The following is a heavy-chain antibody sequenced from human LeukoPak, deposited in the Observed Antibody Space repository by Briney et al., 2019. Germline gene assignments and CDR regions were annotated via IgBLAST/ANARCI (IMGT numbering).Heavy chain of an antibody. D-gene: IGHD3-22*01. CDR1: GFTFSIYW. V-gene: IGHV3-7*01. CDR2: IKENVSEK. CDR3: ERGLYDSSGYYRNWFDP. Sequence: GGSLRLSCVASGFTFSIYWMNWVRQAPEKGLEWVANIKENVSEKYYVETVKGGFTISRDNAKNTRYMQMSTLRAENTAVYTSERGLYDSSGYYRNWFDPWGQGTLVTVSS. J-gene: IGHJ5*02.